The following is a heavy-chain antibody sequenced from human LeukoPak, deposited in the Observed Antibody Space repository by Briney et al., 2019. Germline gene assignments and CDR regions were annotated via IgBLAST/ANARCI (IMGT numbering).Heavy chain of an antibody. J-gene: IGHJ4*02. CDR1: GFTFSSYA. Sequence: TGGSLRLSCAASGFTFSSYAMSWVRQAPGKGLEWVSAISGSGGSTYYADSVKGRFTISRDNSKTTLYLQMNSLRAEDTAVYYFAKHHCSSTSCYRVFDFWGQGTLVTVSS. CDR3: AKHHCSSTSCYRVFDF. V-gene: IGHV3-23*01. CDR2: ISGSGGST. D-gene: IGHD2-2*02.